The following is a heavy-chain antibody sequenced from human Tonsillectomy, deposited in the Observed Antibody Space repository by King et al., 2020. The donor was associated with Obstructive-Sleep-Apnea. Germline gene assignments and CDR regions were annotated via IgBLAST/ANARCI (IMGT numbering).Heavy chain of an antibody. CDR1: GFTFSSHA. CDR2: ISDDGDNK. CDR3: AREDHVVVVPAAMSYFDY. Sequence: VQLVESGGGVVQPGRSLRLSCAASGFTFSSHAMHWVRQAPGKGLEWVAVISDDGDNKYYADSVKGRFTISRENSKSTLYLQMNSLRADDTAVYYCAREDHVVVVPAAMSYFDYWGQGPLVTVSP. J-gene: IGHJ4*02. D-gene: IGHD2-2*01. V-gene: IGHV3-30-3*01.